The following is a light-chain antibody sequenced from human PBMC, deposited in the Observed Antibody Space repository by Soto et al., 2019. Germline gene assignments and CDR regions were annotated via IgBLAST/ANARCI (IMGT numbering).Light chain of an antibody. V-gene: IGLV1-44*01. CDR2: FND. J-gene: IGLJ2*01. Sequence: QSVLTQPPSASGTPGQRVTISCSGSSSNIGSSTVNWYQQLPGTAPKLLIYFNDQRPSGVPDRFSGSKSGTSASLAISGLLSEDEADYDCAAWDDTLNGRVFGGGTKLTVL. CDR1: SSNIGSST. CDR3: AAWDDTLNGRV.